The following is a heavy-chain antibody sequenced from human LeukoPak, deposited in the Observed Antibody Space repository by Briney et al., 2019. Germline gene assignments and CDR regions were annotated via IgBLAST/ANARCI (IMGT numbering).Heavy chain of an antibody. J-gene: IGHJ4*02. Sequence: GGSLRLSCAASGFTFSTYSMIWVRQAPGKGLEWVSSISSSGDYKYYADSVKGRFTISRDNAKKSLYLQMNSLRAEDTAVYYCATADSSGATYFDYWGQGTLVTVSS. V-gene: IGHV3-21*01. CDR1: GFTFSTYS. CDR3: ATADSSGATYFDY. D-gene: IGHD3-22*01. CDR2: ISSSGDYK.